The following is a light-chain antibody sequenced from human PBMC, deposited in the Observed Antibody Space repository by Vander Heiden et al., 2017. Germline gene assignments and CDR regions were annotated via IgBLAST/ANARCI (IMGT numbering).Light chain of an antibody. CDR1: SSNIRRNS. Sequence: SVVTQPTPVYAAPAQKVSISCPRGSSNIRRNSVSWYLHVPGTPPKLLIHENTKRPSRIPDRFSASKSGTSATLGISGLQPGDEADYYCATWATDLTAVVFGGGTKLTVL. V-gene: IGLV1-51*02. CDR3: ATWATDLTAVV. CDR2: ENT. J-gene: IGLJ2*01.